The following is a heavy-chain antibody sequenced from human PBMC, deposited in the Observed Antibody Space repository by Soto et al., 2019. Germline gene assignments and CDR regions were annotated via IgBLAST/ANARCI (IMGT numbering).Heavy chain of an antibody. J-gene: IGHJ4*02. CDR3: ARDGSGSYRYFDY. D-gene: IGHD3-10*01. CDR2: IYHSGST. CDR1: GGSTSSYY. V-gene: IGHV4-59*01. Sequence: PSETLSLTCTVSGGSTSSYYWSWIRQPPGKGLEWIGYIYHSGSTNYNPSLKSRVTMSLDTSKNQFSLKLSSVTAADTAVYYCARDGSGSYRYFDYWGQGTLVTVSS.